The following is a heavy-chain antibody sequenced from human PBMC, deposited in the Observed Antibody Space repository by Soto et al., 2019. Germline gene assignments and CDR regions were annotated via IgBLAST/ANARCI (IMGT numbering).Heavy chain of an antibody. CDR1: GFTFSSYA. CDR2: ISGSGGST. Sequence: EVQLLESGGGLVQPGGSLRLSCAASGFTFSSYAMSWVRQAPGKGLEWVSAISGSGGSTYYADSVKGRFTISRDNSKNTLYLQMNSLRAEDMAVYYCAKNGVPYYGMDVWGQGTTVTVSS. V-gene: IGHV3-23*01. J-gene: IGHJ6*02. D-gene: IGHD2-8*01. CDR3: AKNGVPYYGMDV.